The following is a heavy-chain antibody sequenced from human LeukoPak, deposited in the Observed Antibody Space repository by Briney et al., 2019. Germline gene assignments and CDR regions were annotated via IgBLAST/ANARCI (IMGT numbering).Heavy chain of an antibody. D-gene: IGHD3-22*01. V-gene: IGHV4-59*01. Sequence: PSETLSLTCTVSGASISSYYWSWIRQPPGKGLEWIGYLFYTGSANYSPSLKSRVTISVHAPENQFSLKLSSVTAADTAAYYCARAGSGYSLDYWGRGTLVTVSA. CDR3: ARAGSGYSLDY. J-gene: IGHJ4*02. CDR1: GASISSYY. CDR2: LFYTGSA.